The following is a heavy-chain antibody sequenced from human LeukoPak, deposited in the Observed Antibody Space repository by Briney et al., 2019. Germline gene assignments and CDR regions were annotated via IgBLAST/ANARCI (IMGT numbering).Heavy chain of an antibody. V-gene: IGHV4-38-2*01. CDR3: AAMEWLLSPFDY. CDR1: GYSISSGYY. CDR2: IYHSGST. J-gene: IGHJ4*02. Sequence: PSETLSLTCAVSGYSISSGYYWGWIGQPPGKGLEWIGSIYHSGSTYYNPSLKSRATISVDTSKNQFSLKLSSVTGADTAVYYCAAMEWLLSPFDYWGQGTLVTVSS. D-gene: IGHD3-3*01.